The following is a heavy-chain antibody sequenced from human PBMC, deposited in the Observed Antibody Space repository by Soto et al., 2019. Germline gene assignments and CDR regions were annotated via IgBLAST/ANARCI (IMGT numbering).Heavy chain of an antibody. CDR3: ARGRAIFGEEDWYFDL. J-gene: IGHJ2*01. D-gene: IGHD3-3*01. CDR2: IWYDGSNK. CDR1: GFTFSSCG. Sequence: GGSLRLSCAASGFTFSSCGMHWVRQAPGKGLEWVAVIWYDGSNKYYADSVKGRFTVSRDNSKNTLYLQMNSLRAEDTAVYYCARGRAIFGEEDWYFDLWGRGTLVTASS. V-gene: IGHV3-33*01.